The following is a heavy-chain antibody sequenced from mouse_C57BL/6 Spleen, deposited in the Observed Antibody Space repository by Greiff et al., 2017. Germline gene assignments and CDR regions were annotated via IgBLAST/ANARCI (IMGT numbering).Heavy chain of an antibody. V-gene: IGHV5-9-1*02. CDR1: GFTFSSYA. J-gene: IGHJ4*01. Sequence: EVQVVESGEGLVKPGGSLKLSCAASGFTFSSYAMSWVRQTPEKRLEWVAYISSGGDYIYYADTVKGRFTISRDNARNTLYLQMSSLKSEDTAMYYCTRDHSNYEGYYAMDYWGQGTSVTVSS. CDR3: TRDHSNYEGYYAMDY. CDR2: ISSGGDYI. D-gene: IGHD2-5*01.